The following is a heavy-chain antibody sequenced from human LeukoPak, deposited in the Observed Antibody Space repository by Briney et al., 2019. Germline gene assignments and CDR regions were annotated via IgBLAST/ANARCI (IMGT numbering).Heavy chain of an antibody. CDR3: ARVGYYYGSGSYLSPLDY. D-gene: IGHD3-10*01. CDR1: GFTFSRYW. Sequence: GGSLRLSCTASGFTFSRYWMTWVRQAPGKGLEWVSVIYSGGSTYYADSVKGRFTISRDNSKNTLYLQMNSLRAEDTAVYYCARVGYYYGSGSYLSPLDYWGQGTLVTVSS. J-gene: IGHJ4*02. CDR2: IYSGGST. V-gene: IGHV3-66*01.